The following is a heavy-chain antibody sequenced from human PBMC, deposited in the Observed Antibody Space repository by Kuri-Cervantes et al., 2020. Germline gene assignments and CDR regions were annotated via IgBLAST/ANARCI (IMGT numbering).Heavy chain of an antibody. J-gene: IGHJ3*02. CDR3: AKDRRPSPGDAFDI. Sequence: GESLKISCAVSGISITSYWMHWVRQAPGKGPVWVSRINSDGSNTTYADSVKGRFTIPRDSAKNSLYLQMNSLRAEDTALYSCAKDRRPSPGDAFDIWGQGTMVTLAS. CDR2: INSDGSNT. CDR1: GISITSYW. D-gene: IGHD3-10*01. V-gene: IGHV3-74*01.